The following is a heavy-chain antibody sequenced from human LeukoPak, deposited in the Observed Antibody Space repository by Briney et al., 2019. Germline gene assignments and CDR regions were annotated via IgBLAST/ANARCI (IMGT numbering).Heavy chain of an antibody. V-gene: IGHV3-53*01. CDR3: ARVVVSTSWGYYYYYMDV. CDR2: IYSGGST. J-gene: IGHJ6*03. CDR1: GFTVSSNY. Sequence: GGSLRLSCAASGFTVSSNYMSWVRQAPGKGLEWVSVIYSGGSTYYADSVKDRFTISRDNSKNTLYLQMNSLRAEDTAVYYCARVVVSTSWGYYYYYMDVWGKGTTVTVSS. D-gene: IGHD2-2*01.